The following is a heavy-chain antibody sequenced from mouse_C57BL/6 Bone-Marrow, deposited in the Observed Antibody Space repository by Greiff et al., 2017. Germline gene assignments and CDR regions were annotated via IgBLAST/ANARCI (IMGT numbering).Heavy chain of an antibody. CDR3: TTIYGSPYSAMDY. CDR2: IDPENGDT. J-gene: IGHJ4*01. D-gene: IGHD1-1*01. Sequence: EVQLQESGAELVRPGASVKLSCTASGFNIKDDYMHWVKQRPEQGLEWIGWIDPENGDTEYASKFQGKATITADTSSNTAYLQLSRLTSEDTAVYYCTTIYGSPYSAMDYWGQGASVTVSS. CDR1: GFNIKDDY. V-gene: IGHV14-4*01.